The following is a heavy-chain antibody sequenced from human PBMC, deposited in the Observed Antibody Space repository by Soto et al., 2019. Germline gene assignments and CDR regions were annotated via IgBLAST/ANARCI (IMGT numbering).Heavy chain of an antibody. Sequence: QVPLQESVPGLLKPSQTLSLTCTISGGSISSGGSYWSWIIQHPGKGLEWMGYIYYTGSTNYNPSLKCRVTISADKSKNQFSLNLSSVTAADTAVYYCARVGLRTCFDPWGQGTLVTVS. D-gene: IGHD3-16*01. CDR1: GGSISSGGSY. CDR2: IYYTGST. V-gene: IGHV4-31*03. CDR3: ARVGLRTCFDP. J-gene: IGHJ5*02.